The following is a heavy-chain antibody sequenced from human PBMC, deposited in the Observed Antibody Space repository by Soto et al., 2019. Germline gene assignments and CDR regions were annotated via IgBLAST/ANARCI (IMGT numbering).Heavy chain of an antibody. J-gene: IGHJ4*02. D-gene: IGHD6-19*01. V-gene: IGHV3-23*01. CDR2: ISGSGGST. CDR1: GFTFSSYA. Sequence: EVQLLESGGGLVQPGGSLRLSCAASGFTFSSYAMSWVRQAPGKGLEWVSAISGSGGSTYYADSVKGRFPISRDNSKNTLYRQINSLRAEDTAVYYCAKDPIAVAGYYFDYWGQGTLVTVSS. CDR3: AKDPIAVAGYYFDY.